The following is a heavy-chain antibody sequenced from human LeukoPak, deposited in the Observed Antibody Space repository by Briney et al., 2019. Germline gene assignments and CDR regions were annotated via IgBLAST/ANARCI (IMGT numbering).Heavy chain of an antibody. J-gene: IGHJ6*02. CDR1: GLTVSGNY. CDR3: LVAAGGNYYYGMDV. D-gene: IGHD6-13*01. CDR2: IYSGGST. V-gene: IGHV3-66*01. Sequence: PGGSLRLSCAASGLTVSGNYMSWVRQAPGKGLEWVSGIYSGGSTYYTESVKGRFTISRDNSKNTLYLQMNSLRAEDTAVYYCLVAAGGNYYYGMDVWGQGTTVTVSS.